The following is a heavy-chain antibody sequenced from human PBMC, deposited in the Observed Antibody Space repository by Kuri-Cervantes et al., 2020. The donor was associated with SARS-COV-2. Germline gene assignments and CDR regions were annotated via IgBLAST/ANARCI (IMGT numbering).Heavy chain of an antibody. CDR2: THYSATT. CDR1: GDSISTSDYY. J-gene: IGHJ4*02. V-gene: IGHV4-39*01. CDR3: ASTPTDVVVVAATPLSSDY. D-gene: IGHD2-15*01. Sequence: SETLSLTCTVSGDSISTSDYYWGWIRQPPGKGLEWIGSTHYSATTYYNPSLKSRVTISVDTSKNQFSLKLSSVTAADTAVYYCASTPTDVVVVAATPLSSDYWGQGTLVTVSS.